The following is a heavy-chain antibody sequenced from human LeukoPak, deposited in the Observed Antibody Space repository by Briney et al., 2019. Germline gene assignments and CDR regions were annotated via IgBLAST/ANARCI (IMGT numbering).Heavy chain of an antibody. CDR1: GFTFSSYW. V-gene: IGHV3-7*01. Sequence: PGGSLRLSCAASGFTFSSYWMSWVRQAPGKGLGWVAKIKQDGSEKYFVDSVKGRFTISRDNAKNSVYLQMNSLRVEDTAVYYCARGQLADVYWGQGALVTVSS. J-gene: IGHJ4*02. D-gene: IGHD2-15*01. CDR2: IKQDGSEK. CDR3: ARGQLADVY.